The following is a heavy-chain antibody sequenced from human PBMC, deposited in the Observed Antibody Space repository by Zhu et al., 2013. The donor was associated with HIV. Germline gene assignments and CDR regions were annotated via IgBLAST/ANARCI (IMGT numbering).Heavy chain of an antibody. Sequence: QVQLVQSGAEVKKPGSSVKVSCKASGGTFSSYAISWVRQAPGQGLEWMGGIIPIFGTANYAQKFQGRVTITADKSTSTAYMELSSLRSEDTAVYYCARGGDCSSTSCYAPSASLFFHYYGMDVWGQGTTVTVSS. J-gene: IGHJ6*02. CDR3: ARGGDCSSTSCYAPSASLFFHYYGMDV. CDR1: GGTFSSYA. V-gene: IGHV1-69*06. CDR2: IIPIFGTA. D-gene: IGHD2-2*01.